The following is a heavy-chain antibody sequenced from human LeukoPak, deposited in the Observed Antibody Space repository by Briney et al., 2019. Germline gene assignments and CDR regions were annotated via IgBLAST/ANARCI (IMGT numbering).Heavy chain of an antibody. Sequence: PSETLSLTCAVSGGSISSGGYSWSWIRQPPGKGLEWIAYINYSGSTNYNPSLKSRVTISVDTSKNQFSLKLSSVTAADTAVYYCARGRGRIAARRLNWFDPWGQGTLVTVSS. V-gene: IGHV4-30-4*07. D-gene: IGHD6-6*01. CDR1: GGSISSGGYS. CDR2: INYSGST. J-gene: IGHJ5*02. CDR3: ARGRGRIAARRLNWFDP.